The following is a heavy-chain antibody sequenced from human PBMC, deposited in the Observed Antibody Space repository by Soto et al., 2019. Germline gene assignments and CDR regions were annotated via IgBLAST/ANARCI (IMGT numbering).Heavy chain of an antibody. CDR3: ARSTNDYGDRH. Sequence: QVQLVQSGAEVKKPGASVKVSCKASGYTFTSYDINWVRQATGQGLEWLGWIKPNSGNTGYAQKSQCRVTMTRNTSISTAYMELSSLRSEDTAVYYCARSTNDYGDRHWGQGALVTVSS. V-gene: IGHV1-8*01. D-gene: IGHD4-17*01. J-gene: IGHJ4*02. CDR1: GYTFTSYD. CDR2: IKPNSGNT.